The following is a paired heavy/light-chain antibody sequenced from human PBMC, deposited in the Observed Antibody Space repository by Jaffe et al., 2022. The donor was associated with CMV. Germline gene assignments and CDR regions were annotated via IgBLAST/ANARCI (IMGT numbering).Heavy chain of an antibody. CDR3: AKDRTPSGARITMIVVGNGFDP. V-gene: IGHV3-23*04. CDR2: ISGSGGST. J-gene: IGHJ5*02. CDR1: GFTFSSYA. Sequence: EVQLVESGGGLVQPGGSLRLSCAASGFTFSSYAMSWVRQAPGKGLEWVSAISGSGGSTYYADSVKGRFTISRDNSKNTLYLQMNSLRAEDTAVYYCAKDRTPSGARITMIVVGNGFDPWGQGTLVTVSS. D-gene: IGHD3-22*01.
Light chain of an antibody. CDR2: KDS. Sequence: SYELTQPPSVSVSPGQTARITCSGDALPKQYAYWYQQKPGQAPVLVIYKDSERPSGIPERFSGSSSGTTVTLTISGVQAEDEADYYCQSADSSGTSVVFGGGTKLTVL. J-gene: IGLJ2*01. V-gene: IGLV3-25*03. CDR3: QSADSSGTSVV. CDR1: ALPKQY.